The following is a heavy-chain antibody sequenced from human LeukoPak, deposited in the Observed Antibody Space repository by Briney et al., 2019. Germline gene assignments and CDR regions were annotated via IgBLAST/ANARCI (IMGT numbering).Heavy chain of an antibody. CDR3: AKDQWLVGGGLDY. J-gene: IGHJ4*02. V-gene: IGHV3-11*04. D-gene: IGHD6-19*01. CDR1: GFIFSDYY. Sequence: GGSLRLSCAASGFIFSDYYMTWIRQAPGKGLEWISYITTNGASTYYATSVKGRFTISRDNAKNTLYLQMNTLRVEDTAVYYCAKDQWLVGGGLDYWGQGTLVTVSS. CDR2: ITTNGAST.